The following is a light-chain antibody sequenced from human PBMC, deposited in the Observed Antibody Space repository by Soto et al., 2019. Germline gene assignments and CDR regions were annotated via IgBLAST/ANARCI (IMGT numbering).Light chain of an antibody. CDR1: QNIHNH. V-gene: IGKV3-20*01. CDR2: GAS. CDR3: QQYGWSPLT. Sequence: MSQSPATLSVSPGERGTLSCRASQNIHNHMSWFLQKPGQAPRLLIYGASRRATGIPDRFSGSGSGTDFTLTISRLEPEDFAVYHCQQYGWSPLTFGGGTKVDI. J-gene: IGKJ4*01.